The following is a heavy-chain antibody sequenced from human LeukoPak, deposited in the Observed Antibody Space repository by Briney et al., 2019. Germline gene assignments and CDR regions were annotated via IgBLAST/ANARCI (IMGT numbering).Heavy chain of an antibody. CDR1: GYTFTSYG. V-gene: IGHV1-18*01. CDR3: ARLNPGIAAAVLDY. D-gene: IGHD6-13*01. J-gene: IGHJ4*02. CDR2: ISAYNGNT. Sequence: GASVKVSCKASGYTFTSYGISWVRQAPGQGLEWMGWISAYNGNTNYAQKLQGRVTMTTDTSTSTAYMELRSLRSDDTAVYYCARLNPGIAAAVLDYWGQGTLVTVSS.